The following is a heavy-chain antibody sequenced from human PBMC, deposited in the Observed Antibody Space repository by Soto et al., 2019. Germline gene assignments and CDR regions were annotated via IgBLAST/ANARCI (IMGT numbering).Heavy chain of an antibody. CDR2: IYWGDDK. CDR1: GFSLTTSGVG. Sequence: QITLKESGPTVVKPTQTLTLTCTFSGFSLTTSGVGVGWIRQPPGKALEWVALIYWGDDKRYSPSLQSRLTITKDTSKNQVVLTMTNMDPADTATYYCAHRSLAVWGFDYWGPGTVVTVSS. J-gene: IGHJ4*02. V-gene: IGHV2-5*02. CDR3: AHRSLAVWGFDY. D-gene: IGHD7-27*01.